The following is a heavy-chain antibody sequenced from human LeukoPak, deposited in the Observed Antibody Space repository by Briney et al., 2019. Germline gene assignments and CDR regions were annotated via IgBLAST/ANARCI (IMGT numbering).Heavy chain of an antibody. Sequence: GGSLRLSCAASGFMFSDYFMSWIRQAPGKELEWISYISSNSKYTKYADSVKGRFTISRDNAKNTLFLQMNSLRAEDTAMYYCAKGEGGDSGWYGDYWGQGTLVTVSS. CDR2: ISSNSKYT. CDR3: AKGEGGDSGWYGDY. D-gene: IGHD6-19*01. J-gene: IGHJ4*02. V-gene: IGHV3-11*06. CDR1: GFMFSDYF.